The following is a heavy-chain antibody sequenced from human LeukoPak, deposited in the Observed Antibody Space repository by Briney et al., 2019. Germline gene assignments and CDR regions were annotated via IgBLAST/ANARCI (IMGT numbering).Heavy chain of an antibody. V-gene: IGHV3-30-3*01. D-gene: IGHD6-19*01. Sequence: GASLRLSCAASGFTFSSYAMHWVRQAPGKGMEWVAVISYDGSNKYYADSVKGRFTISRDNSKNTLYLQMNSLRAEDTAVYYCARVGGWSDTDYWGQGTLVTVSS. CDR1: GFTFSSYA. J-gene: IGHJ4*02. CDR3: ARVGGWSDTDY. CDR2: ISYDGSNK.